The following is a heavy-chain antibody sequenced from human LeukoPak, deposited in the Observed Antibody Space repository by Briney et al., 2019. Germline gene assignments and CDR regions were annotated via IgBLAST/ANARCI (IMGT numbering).Heavy chain of an antibody. D-gene: IGHD4-17*01. CDR1: GFILGDYA. V-gene: IGHV3-49*03. Sequence: GGSLRLSCSASGFILGDYAMSWFRQAPGKGLEWVSFIRSKAYGETMVYAASVKGRFTVSRDDSKSIAYLQINSLKIEDTAVYYCAKEAQPGDLYIPFDYWGQGTLITVSS. CDR3: AKEAQPGDLYIPFDY. CDR2: IRSKAYGETM. J-gene: IGHJ4*02.